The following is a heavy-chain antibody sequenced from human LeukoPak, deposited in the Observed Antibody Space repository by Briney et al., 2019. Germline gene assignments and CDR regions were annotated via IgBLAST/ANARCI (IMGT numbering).Heavy chain of an antibody. J-gene: IGHJ4*02. D-gene: IGHD4-17*01. CDR1: GGTFSSYA. CDR3: ARTLFDYGDYVVYFDY. CDR2: IIPIFGTA. Sequence: SVKVSCKASGGTFSSYAISWVRQTPGQGLEWMGGIIPIFGTANYAQKFQGRVTITADESTSTAYMELSSLRSEDTAVHYCARTLFDYGDYVVYFDYWGQGTLVTVSS. V-gene: IGHV1-69*01.